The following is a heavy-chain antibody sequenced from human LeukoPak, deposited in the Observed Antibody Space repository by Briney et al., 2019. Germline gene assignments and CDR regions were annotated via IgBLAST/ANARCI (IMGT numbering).Heavy chain of an antibody. CDR2: INHSGST. D-gene: IGHD2-15*01. V-gene: IGHV4-34*01. Sequence: SETLSLTCAVYGGSFSGYYWSWIRQPPGKGLEWMWEINHSGSTNYNPSLKSRVTISVDTSKNQFSLKLSSVTAADTAVYYCARGIVVVVAATLDYYYYGMDVWGQGTTVTVSS. CDR3: ARGIVVVVAATLDYYYYGMDV. CDR1: GGSFSGYY. J-gene: IGHJ6*02.